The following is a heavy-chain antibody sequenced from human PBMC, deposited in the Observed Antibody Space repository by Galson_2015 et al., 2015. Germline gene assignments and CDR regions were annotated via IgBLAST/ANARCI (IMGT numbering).Heavy chain of an antibody. CDR3: AKVPKAQNIWFGEFHFDY. CDR2: ISGSGGST. V-gene: IGHV3-23*01. CDR1: GFTFSSYA. D-gene: IGHD3-10*01. J-gene: IGHJ4*02. Sequence: SLRLSCAASGFTFSSYAMSWVRQAPGKGLEWVSAISGSGGSTYHADSVKGRFTISRDNSKNTLYLQMNSLRAEDTAVYYCAKVPKAQNIWFGEFHFDYWGQGTLVTVSS.